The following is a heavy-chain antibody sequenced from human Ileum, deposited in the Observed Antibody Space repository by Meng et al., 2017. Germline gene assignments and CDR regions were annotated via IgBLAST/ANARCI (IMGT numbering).Heavy chain of an antibody. CDR3: ARARSFYASGSYYIDY. V-gene: IGHV3-30*04. J-gene: IGHJ4*02. Sequence: GESLKISCAASGFTFSNHALHWVRQTPDKGLEWVAVISYRGETLDYADSVKGRFTISRDNSKNTLYLQMDSLRAEDTAVYYCARARSFYASGSYYIDYWGQGTLVTVSS. CDR2: ISYRGETL. CDR1: GFTFSNHA. D-gene: IGHD3-10*01.